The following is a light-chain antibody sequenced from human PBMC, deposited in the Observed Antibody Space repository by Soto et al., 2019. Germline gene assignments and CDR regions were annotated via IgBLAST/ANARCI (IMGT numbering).Light chain of an antibody. CDR2: DDG. Sequence: SYELTQPPSVSVAPGQTATITCGGGSIGSKSVHWYQQKPGQAPVLVVYDDGARPSGIPERFSGSNSGNTATLTISRIEAGDEADFYCQVWDDSDHVVVLGGGTKLTVL. CDR1: SIGSKS. V-gene: IGLV3-21*02. J-gene: IGLJ2*01. CDR3: QVWDDSDHVVV.